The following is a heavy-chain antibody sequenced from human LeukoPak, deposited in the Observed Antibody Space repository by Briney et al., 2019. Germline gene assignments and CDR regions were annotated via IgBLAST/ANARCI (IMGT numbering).Heavy chain of an antibody. CDR2: IYQYGST. CDR1: GYSISSGYY. J-gene: IGHJ4*02. D-gene: IGHD2-2*02. CDR3: ARHRSPDGSTSCYND. Sequence: KPSETLSLTCAVSGYSISSGYYWGWIRQPPGKGLEWIETIYQYGSTYYNPSLKSRVTISVDTSKNQFSLKLSSVTAADTAVYYCARHRSPDGSTSCYNDWGQGTLVTVSS. V-gene: IGHV4-38-2*01.